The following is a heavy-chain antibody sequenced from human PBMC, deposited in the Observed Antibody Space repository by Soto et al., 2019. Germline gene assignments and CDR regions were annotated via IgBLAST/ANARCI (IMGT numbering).Heavy chain of an antibody. CDR2: ISGSGGST. CDR3: AKDPLPYYYDSSGYYFGDY. V-gene: IGHV3-23*01. Sequence: GESLKISCAASGFTFSSYAMSWVRQAPGKGLEWVSAISGSGGSTYYADSVKGRFTISRDNSKNTLYLQMNSLRAEDTAVYYCAKDPLPYYYDSSGYYFGDYWGQGTLVTVSS. D-gene: IGHD3-22*01. J-gene: IGHJ4*02. CDR1: GFTFSSYA.